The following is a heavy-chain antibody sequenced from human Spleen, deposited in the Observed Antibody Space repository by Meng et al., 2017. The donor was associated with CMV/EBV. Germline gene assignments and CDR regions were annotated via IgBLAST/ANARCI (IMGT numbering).Heavy chain of an antibody. CDR2: IYYNGIT. CDR3: ARTTIFGVVEYFDH. Sequence: SETLSLTCTVSGGSVSSGSYYWSWIRQPPGKGLEWIGYIYYNGITNYIPSLKSRVTISVDTSKNRFSLRLRSVTAADTAVYYCARTTIFGVVEYFDHWGQGTLVTVSS. J-gene: IGHJ4*02. CDR1: GGSVSSGSYY. D-gene: IGHD3-3*01. V-gene: IGHV4-61*01.